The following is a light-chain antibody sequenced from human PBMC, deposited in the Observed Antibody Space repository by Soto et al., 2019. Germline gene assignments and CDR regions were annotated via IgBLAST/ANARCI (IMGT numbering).Light chain of an antibody. CDR3: QQRLNWPPDT. Sequence: MTQYLATLSVSPGERASGAFRSSQSVSSNLAWYQQRPGQAPRLLIYGASTRATGIPARFSGSGSGTEFTLTVSSLQSEDFGVYFCQQRLNWPPDTFGQGTR. V-gene: IGKV3-15*01. CDR2: GAS. CDR1: QSVSSN. J-gene: IGKJ5*01.